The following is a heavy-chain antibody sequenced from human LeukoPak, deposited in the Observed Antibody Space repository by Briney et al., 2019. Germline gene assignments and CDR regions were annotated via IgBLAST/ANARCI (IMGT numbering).Heavy chain of an antibody. J-gene: IGHJ3*02. Sequence: GASVKVSCKASGYTFTGYYMHWVRQAPGQGLEWMGWINPNSGGTNYAQKFQGRVTMTRDTSISTAYMELSRLRSDDTAVYYCARPRSGSSDDAFDIWGQGTMVTVSS. CDR3: ARPRSGSSDDAFDI. D-gene: IGHD3-10*01. CDR1: GYTFTGYY. V-gene: IGHV1-2*02. CDR2: INPNSGGT.